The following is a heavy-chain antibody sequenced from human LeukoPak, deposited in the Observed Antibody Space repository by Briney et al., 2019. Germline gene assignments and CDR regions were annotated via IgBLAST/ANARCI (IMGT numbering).Heavy chain of an antibody. D-gene: IGHD2-2*01. CDR1: GFTFGSYA. Sequence: GGSLRLSCAASGFTFGSYAMSWVRQAPGKGLECVSGISTSGSATYYADSVKGRFTISRDNSKNTVFLQMNSLRAEDTAVYYCAKVGCFSTSCHEDYWGQGTLVTVSS. CDR2: ISTSGSAT. CDR3: AKVGCFSTSCHEDY. J-gene: IGHJ4*02. V-gene: IGHV3-23*01.